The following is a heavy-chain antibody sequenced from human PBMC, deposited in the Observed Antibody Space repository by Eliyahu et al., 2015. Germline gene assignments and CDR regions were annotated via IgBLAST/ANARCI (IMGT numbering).Heavy chain of an antibody. D-gene: IGHD3-22*01. V-gene: IGHV3-49*02. CDR3: TREPSVVVITDDAFDI. Sequence: ASVKGRFTISRDDSKSIAYLQMNSLKTEDTAVYYCTREPSVVVITDDAFDIWGQGTMVTVSS. J-gene: IGHJ3*02.